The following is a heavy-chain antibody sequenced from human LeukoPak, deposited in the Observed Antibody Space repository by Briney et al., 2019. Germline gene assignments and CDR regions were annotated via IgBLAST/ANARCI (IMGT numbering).Heavy chain of an antibody. CDR3: ARAGGDYFYYYYYMDV. J-gene: IGHJ6*03. CDR1: SDSISSGNYY. Sequence: SQTLSLTCTVSSDSISSGNYYWSWIRQPAGKGLEWIGRIYTSGSTNYNPPLKSRVTISIDTSKNQFSLKLSSVTAADTAVYYCARAGGDYFYYYYYMDVWGKGTTVTVSS. CDR2: IYTSGST. D-gene: IGHD4-17*01. V-gene: IGHV4-61*02.